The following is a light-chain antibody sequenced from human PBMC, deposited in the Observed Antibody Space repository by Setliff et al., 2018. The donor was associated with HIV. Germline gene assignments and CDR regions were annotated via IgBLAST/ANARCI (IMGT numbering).Light chain of an antibody. J-gene: IGLJ1*01. CDR1: SSDVGRYNY. CDR2: DVS. Sequence: SVLTQPASVSGSPGQSITISCTGTSSDVGRYNYVSWYQQHPGKTPKLIIYDVSKWPSGVSNRFSASKSGNTASLTISGLQAEDEADYYCCSYTSISTYAFGTGTKVTVL. CDR3: CSYTSISTYA. V-gene: IGLV2-14*03.